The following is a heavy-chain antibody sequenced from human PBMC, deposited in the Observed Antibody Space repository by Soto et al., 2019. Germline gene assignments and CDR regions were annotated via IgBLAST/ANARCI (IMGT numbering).Heavy chain of an antibody. CDR3: AKGTGFLEWL. V-gene: IGHV3-30*18. D-gene: IGHD3-3*01. J-gene: IGHJ4*02. Sequence: ESVGGVVQPGRSLRLSCAASGFTFSSNGMHWVRQAPGKGLEWVAGISYDGSDKRYADSVKGQFTISRDNSKNMLFLQINSLRTEDTAVYYCAKGTGFLEWLWGRGTLVTVSS. CDR1: GFTFSSNG. CDR2: ISYDGSDK.